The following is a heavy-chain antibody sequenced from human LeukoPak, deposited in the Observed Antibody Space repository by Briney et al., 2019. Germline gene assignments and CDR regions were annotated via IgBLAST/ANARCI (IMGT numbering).Heavy chain of an antibody. D-gene: IGHD2-2*01. CDR3: ARDVGEYCSSTNCYASHY. CDR1: GYTFTAYY. CDR2: INPKSGDT. Sequence: ASVKVSCKAYGYTFTAYYMHWVRQAPGQGPEWMGWINPKSGDTNYAQKFQGRVTMTRDTSISTGYMELSRLTSDDTAVYYCARDVGEYCSSTNCYASHYWGQGTLVTVSS. V-gene: IGHV1-2*02. J-gene: IGHJ4*02.